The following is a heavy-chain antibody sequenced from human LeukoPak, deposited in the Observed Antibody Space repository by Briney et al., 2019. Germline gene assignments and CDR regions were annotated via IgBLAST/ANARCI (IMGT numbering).Heavy chain of an antibody. D-gene: IGHD3-10*01. CDR1: GFSFSTYE. V-gene: IGHV3-23*01. CDR3: AKETTGSGSYNYDY. J-gene: IGHJ4*02. CDR2: ISGSGGST. Sequence: GGSLRLSCGASGFSFSTYEMNWVRQAPGKGLEWVSAISGSGGSTYYADSVKGRFTISRDNSKNTLYLQMNSLRAEDTAVYYCAKETTGSGSYNYDYWGQGTLVTVSS.